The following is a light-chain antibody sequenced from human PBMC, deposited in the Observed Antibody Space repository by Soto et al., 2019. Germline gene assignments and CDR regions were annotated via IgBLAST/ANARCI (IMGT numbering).Light chain of an antibody. CDR3: VAWDDSLNGPV. CDR1: SSNIGNNT. Sequence: QSVLTQPPSASVTPGQRVSISCSGSSSNIGNNTVNWYQQFPETAPRLLIYTTNQRPSGVPDRFSGSKSGTSASLAISGLQSEDEADYYCVAWDDSLNGPVFGGGTKLTVL. CDR2: TTN. J-gene: IGLJ3*02. V-gene: IGLV1-44*01.